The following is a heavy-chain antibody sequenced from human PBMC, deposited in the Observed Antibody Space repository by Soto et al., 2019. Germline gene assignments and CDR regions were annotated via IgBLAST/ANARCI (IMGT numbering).Heavy chain of an antibody. Sequence: QVQLQESGPGLVKPSQTLSLTCTVSGGSISSGDYYWRWIRQHPGQGLEWIGYIYYSGSTYYNPSLKSRVIISADTSKNQFYLKLSSVTAADTAVYYCARVGGVGATTIDYWGQGILVTVSS. J-gene: IGHJ4*02. V-gene: IGHV4-30-4*01. CDR1: GGSISSGDYY. D-gene: IGHD3-10*01. CDR3: ARVGGVGATTIDY. CDR2: IYYSGST.